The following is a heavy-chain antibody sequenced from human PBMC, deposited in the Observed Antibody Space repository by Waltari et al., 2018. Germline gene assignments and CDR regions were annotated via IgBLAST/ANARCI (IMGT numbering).Heavy chain of an antibody. CDR3: ARGRERDYYMDV. J-gene: IGHJ6*03. CDR1: GFPLSTFW. CDR2: IKQDGSEK. Sequence: EVQLVESGVGLVQPGGSLRLSCAASGFPLSTFWMSLVRQAPGKGLEWVARIKQDGSEKHYVDSVKGRFTISRDNAKNSLYLQMNSLRAEDTAVYYCARGRERDYYMDVWGKGTTVTISS. V-gene: IGHV3-7*01.